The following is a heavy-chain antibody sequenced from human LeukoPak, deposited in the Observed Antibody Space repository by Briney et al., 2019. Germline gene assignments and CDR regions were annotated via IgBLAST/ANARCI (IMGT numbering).Heavy chain of an antibody. CDR1: GGSISSSSYY. D-gene: IGHD6-19*01. CDR3: ARGRYSSGWKFDP. J-gene: IGHJ5*02. V-gene: IGHV4-39*01. CDR2: IYYSGST. Sequence: SETLSLTCTVSGGSISSSSYYWGWIRRPPGKGLEWIGSIYYSGSTYYNPSLKSRVTISVDTSKNQFSLKLSSVTAADTAVCYCARGRYSSGWKFDPWGQGTLVTVSS.